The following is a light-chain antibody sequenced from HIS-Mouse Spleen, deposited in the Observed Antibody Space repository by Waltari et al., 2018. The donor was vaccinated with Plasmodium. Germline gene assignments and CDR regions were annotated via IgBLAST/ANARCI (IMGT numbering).Light chain of an antibody. J-gene: IGKJ4*01. Sequence: DIQMTQSPFSLSAAVGDRVTITCQASQDISNDLNWYQQKPGKYPKLLIYDASNLETGVPSRFSGSGSGTDFTFTISSLQPEDIATYYCQQYDNLPLTFGGGTKVEIK. CDR1: QDISND. CDR2: DAS. CDR3: QQYDNLPLT. V-gene: IGKV1-33*01.